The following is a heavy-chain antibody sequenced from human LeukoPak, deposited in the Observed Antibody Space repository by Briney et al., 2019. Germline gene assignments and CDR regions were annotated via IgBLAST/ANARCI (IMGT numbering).Heavy chain of an antibody. V-gene: IGHV3-21*01. D-gene: IGHD4-11*01. J-gene: IGHJ4*02. CDR3: ARGLDDYPVYFDY. CDR2: ISSSSSYI. Sequence: PGRSLRLSCAASGFTFSSYSMNWVRQAPGKGLEWVSSISSSSSYIYYADSVKGRFTISRDNAKNSLYLQMNSLRAEDTAVYYCARGLDDYPVYFDYWGQGTLVTVSS. CDR1: GFTFSSYS.